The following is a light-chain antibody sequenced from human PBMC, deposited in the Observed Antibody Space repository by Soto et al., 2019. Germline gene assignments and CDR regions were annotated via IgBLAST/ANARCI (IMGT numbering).Light chain of an antibody. J-gene: IGKJ1*01. CDR1: QSVSSN. V-gene: IGKV3-15*01. CDR3: QQYNNWPPT. CDR2: GAS. Sequence: EKVMTQSPATLSVSPGERATLSCRASQSVSSNLAWYQQKPGQAPRLLIYGASTRAPTIPARFSGSGSGTEFTLTISSLQYEDFEVYSCQQYNNWPPTLGQGTKVDIK.